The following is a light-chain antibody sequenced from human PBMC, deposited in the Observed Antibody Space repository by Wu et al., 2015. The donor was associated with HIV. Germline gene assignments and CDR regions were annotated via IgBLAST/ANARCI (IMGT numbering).Light chain of an antibody. CDR1: HDISNY. Sequence: DIQMTQSPSSLSASVGDRVTITCQASHDISNYLSWYQQKPGKAPKLLIYAASTLQNGVPSRFSGSGSGTQFTLTINSLQTEDFATCYCQQSYSNPLMYTFGQGTKLEIK. V-gene: IGKV1-39*01. J-gene: IGKJ2*01. CDR3: QQSYSNPLMYT. CDR2: AAS.